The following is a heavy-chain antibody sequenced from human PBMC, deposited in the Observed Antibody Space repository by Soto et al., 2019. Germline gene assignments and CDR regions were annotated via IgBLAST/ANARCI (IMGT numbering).Heavy chain of an antibody. Sequence: EVQLLESGGGLVQPGGSLRLSCAASGFTFSNYDMSWVRQAPGKGLEWVSVISGSGGSTYYTDSVKGRFTISSDNSKNTLYLLMNSLRAEDTAVYYCAKDLDSGAYYSVAFDYWGQGTLVTVSS. D-gene: IGHD3-22*01. J-gene: IGHJ4*02. CDR2: ISGSGGST. CDR1: GFTFSNYD. CDR3: AKDLDSGAYYSVAFDY. V-gene: IGHV3-23*01.